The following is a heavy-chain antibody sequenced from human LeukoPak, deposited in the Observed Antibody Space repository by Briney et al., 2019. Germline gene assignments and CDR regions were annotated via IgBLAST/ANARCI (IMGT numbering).Heavy chain of an antibody. V-gene: IGHV3-30*18. CDR2: ISYDGSNK. CDR1: GFTFSSYG. J-gene: IGHJ4*02. CDR3: AKGRRWLQLQEAFDY. Sequence: GSLRLSCAASGFTFSSYGLHWVRQAPGKGLEWVAVISYDGSNKYYADSVKGRFTISRDNSKNTLYLQMNSLRAEDTAVYYCAKGRRWLQLQEAFDYWGQGTLVTVSS. D-gene: IGHD5-24*01.